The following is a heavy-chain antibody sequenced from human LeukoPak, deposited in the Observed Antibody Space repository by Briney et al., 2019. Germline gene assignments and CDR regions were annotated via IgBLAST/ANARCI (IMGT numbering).Heavy chain of an antibody. Sequence: GASVKVSCKASGYTFTSYDISWVRQAPGQGLEWMGGIIPIFGTANYAQKFQGRVTITADESTSTAYMELSSLRSEDTAVYYCARGDYYDSSGYSHHWGQGTLVTVSS. CDR2: IIPIFGTA. D-gene: IGHD3-22*01. J-gene: IGHJ5*02. V-gene: IGHV1-69*13. CDR3: ARGDYYDSSGYSHH. CDR1: GYTFTSYD.